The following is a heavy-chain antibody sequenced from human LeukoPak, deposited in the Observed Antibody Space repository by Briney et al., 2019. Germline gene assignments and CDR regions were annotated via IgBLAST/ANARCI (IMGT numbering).Heavy chain of an antibody. CDR3: AKGDCGGDCYSFDY. Sequence: GGSLRLSCAASGFIFNNYAMSCVRQAPGKGLEWVSAISGSGSTYYADSVKGRFTISRDNSKNTLYLQMKSLRAEDTALYYCAKGDCGGDCYSFDYWGQGTLVTVSS. D-gene: IGHD2-21*02. CDR2: ISGSGST. J-gene: IGHJ4*02. V-gene: IGHV3-23*01. CDR1: GFIFNNYA.